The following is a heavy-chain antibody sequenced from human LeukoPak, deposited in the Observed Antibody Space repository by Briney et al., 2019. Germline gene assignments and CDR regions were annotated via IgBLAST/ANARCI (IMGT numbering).Heavy chain of an antibody. J-gene: IGHJ4*02. D-gene: IGHD6-19*01. CDR2: INHSGST. V-gene: IGHV4-34*01. Sequence: KPSETLSLTCAVYGGSFSAYYWSWIRQPPGKGLEWIGEINHSGSTNYNPSLKSRVTLSVDTSKNQFSLKLSSVTAADTAVYYCARLDSSGWWPYDYWGQGTLVTVSS. CDR3: ARLDSSGWWPYDY. CDR1: GGSFSAYY.